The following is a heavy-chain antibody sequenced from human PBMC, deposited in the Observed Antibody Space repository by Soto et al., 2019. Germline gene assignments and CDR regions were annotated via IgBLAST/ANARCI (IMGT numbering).Heavy chain of an antibody. CDR3: ARGMYYYGSGSYYYYYYGMDV. D-gene: IGHD3-10*01. CDR1: GGTFSSYA. J-gene: IGHJ6*02. Sequence: SVKVSCKASGGTFSSYAISWVRQAPGQGLEWMGGIIPIFGTANYAQKFQGRVTITADESTSTAYMELSSLRSEDTAVYYCARGMYYYGSGSYYYYYYGMDVWGQGTTVTVSS. CDR2: IIPIFGTA. V-gene: IGHV1-69*13.